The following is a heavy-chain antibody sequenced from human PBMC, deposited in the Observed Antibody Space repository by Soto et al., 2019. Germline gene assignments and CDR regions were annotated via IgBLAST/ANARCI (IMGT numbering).Heavy chain of an antibody. J-gene: IGHJ4*02. Sequence: ASVKVSCKASGYTFTSYGISWVRQAPGQGLEWMGWTSAYNGNTNYAQKLQGRVTMTTDTSTSTAYMELRSLRSDDTAVYYCAITAQITMIVAFDYWGQGTLVTVSS. CDR1: GYTFTSYG. V-gene: IGHV1-18*04. D-gene: IGHD3-22*01. CDR2: TSAYNGNT. CDR3: AITAQITMIVAFDY.